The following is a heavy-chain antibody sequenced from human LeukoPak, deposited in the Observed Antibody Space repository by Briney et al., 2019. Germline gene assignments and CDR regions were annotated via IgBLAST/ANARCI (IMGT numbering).Heavy chain of an antibody. J-gene: IGHJ5*02. D-gene: IGHD6-13*01. CDR3: ASAWRSWYDPLSGWFDP. CDR1: GGTFSSYA. Sequence: ASVKVSCKASGGTFSSYAISWVRQAPGQGLEWMGRIIPILGIANYAQKFQGRVTITADKSTSTAYMELSSLRSEDTAVYYCASAWRSWYDPLSGWFDPWGQGTLVTVSS. V-gene: IGHV1-69*04. CDR2: IIPILGIA.